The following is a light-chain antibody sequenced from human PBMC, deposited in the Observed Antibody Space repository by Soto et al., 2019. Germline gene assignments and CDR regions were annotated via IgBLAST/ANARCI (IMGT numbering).Light chain of an antibody. J-gene: IGKJ4*01. CDR1: QSIITW. V-gene: IGKV1-5*01. CDR2: DAS. Sequence: DIQMTQSPSTLPASVGDRVTITCRASQSIITWLAWFQQAPGKDHKILISDASSLKMGFPSSSRGSGCGTEFILPFSGLKLDVFATYYCKQYHIYPLPLGGGTKVDIK. CDR3: KQYHIYPLP.